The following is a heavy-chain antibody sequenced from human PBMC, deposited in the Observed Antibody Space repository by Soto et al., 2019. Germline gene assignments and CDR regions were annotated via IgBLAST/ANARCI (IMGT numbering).Heavy chain of an antibody. CDR1: GYSFTSHW. V-gene: IGHV5-51*01. CDR2: IHPNDSEI. J-gene: IGHJ3*02. Sequence: GESLKISCKGSGYSFTSHWIGWMRRMPGKGLECMGIIHPNDSEIRYSPSCQGQVTFSVDKTISTPYPQWSSLKASETAMYYCARQHRDYCHDAFDIWGQGTMVTVSS. CDR3: ARQHRDYCHDAFDI. D-gene: IGHD5-12*01.